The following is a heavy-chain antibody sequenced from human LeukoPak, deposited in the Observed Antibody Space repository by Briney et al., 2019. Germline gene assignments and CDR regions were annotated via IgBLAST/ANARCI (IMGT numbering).Heavy chain of an antibody. V-gene: IGHV1-2*02. Sequence: ASVKVSCKASGYTFTGYYMHWVRQAPGQGLEWMGWINPNSGGSNYAQKFQGRVTMTRDTSISTAYMELSRLRSDDTAVYYCAKSGYGYNWFDPWGQGTLVTVSS. CDR2: INPNSGGS. J-gene: IGHJ5*02. CDR1: GYTFTGYY. CDR3: AKSGYGYNWFDP. D-gene: IGHD5-12*01.